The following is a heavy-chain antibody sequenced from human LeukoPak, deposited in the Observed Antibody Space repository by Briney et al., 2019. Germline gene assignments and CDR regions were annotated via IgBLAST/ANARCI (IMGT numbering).Heavy chain of an antibody. CDR1: GFTFSSYW. CDR2: IKQDGSEK. Sequence: GGSLRLSCAASGFTFSSYWMSWVRQAPGKGLEWVANIKQDGSEKYYVDSVKGRSTISRDNARNSLYLQMNSLRAEDTAVYYCAKYPGRAAAGREPLDYWGQGTLVTVSS. J-gene: IGHJ4*02. V-gene: IGHV3-7*03. D-gene: IGHD6-13*01. CDR3: AKYPGRAAAGREPLDY.